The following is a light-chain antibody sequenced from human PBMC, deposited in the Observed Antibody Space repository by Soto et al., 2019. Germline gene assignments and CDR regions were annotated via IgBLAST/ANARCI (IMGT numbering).Light chain of an antibody. Sequence: QDYNSCRSSQSLLHRNGYNYLDWYLQKPGQSPQLLIYLGSNRASGVPDRFSGSGSGTDSTLNISIVEAADPRFQSLMQPLQPLLTFRGGTKVDI. CDR3: MQPLQPLLT. CDR1: QSLLHRNGYNY. V-gene: IGKV2-28*01. CDR2: LGS. J-gene: IGKJ4*01.